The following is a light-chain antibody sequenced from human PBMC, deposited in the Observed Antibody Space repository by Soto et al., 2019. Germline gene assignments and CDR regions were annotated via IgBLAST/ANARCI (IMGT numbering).Light chain of an antibody. Sequence: QSALTQPPSASGSPGQSVTISCTGTSSDVGGYNYVSWYQQHPGKAPKLMISEVSKWPSGVTVRFSVSQSGNTASLTVSGLHAENEADYNCISFAGNNNLVFGGGTKLTVL. V-gene: IGLV2-8*01. CDR2: EVS. CDR3: ISFAGNNNLV. J-gene: IGLJ2*01. CDR1: SSDVGGYNY.